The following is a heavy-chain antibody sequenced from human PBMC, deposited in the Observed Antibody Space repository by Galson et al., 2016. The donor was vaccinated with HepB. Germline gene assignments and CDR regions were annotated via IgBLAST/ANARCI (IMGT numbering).Heavy chain of an antibody. D-gene: IGHD3-22*01. CDR2: ISYDGSHK. J-gene: IGHJ4*02. V-gene: IGHV3-30*03. Sequence: SLRLSCAASGFPFSTYCMTWVRQAPGKGPEWVAVISYDGSHKYYADSVKGRFTISRDNSKDTLYLQMNSLRAEDTAVYYCARDGDVPSDYYDSSGRGYFDYWGQGTLVTVSS. CDR1: GFPFSTYC. CDR3: ARDGDVPSDYYDSSGRGYFDY.